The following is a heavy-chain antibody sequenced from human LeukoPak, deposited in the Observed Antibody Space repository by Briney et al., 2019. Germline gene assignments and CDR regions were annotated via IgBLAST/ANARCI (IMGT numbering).Heavy chain of an antibody. J-gene: IGHJ4*02. CDR3: ARTFALSSIAAEHDY. CDR1: GGSISSYY. CDR2: IYYSGST. D-gene: IGHD6-6*01. V-gene: IGHV4-59*01. Sequence: PSETLSLTCTVSGGSISSYYWSWIRQPPGKGLEWIGYIYYSGSTNYNPSLKSRVTISVDTSKNQFSLKLSSVTAADTAVYYCARTFALSSIAAEHDYWGQGTLVTVSS.